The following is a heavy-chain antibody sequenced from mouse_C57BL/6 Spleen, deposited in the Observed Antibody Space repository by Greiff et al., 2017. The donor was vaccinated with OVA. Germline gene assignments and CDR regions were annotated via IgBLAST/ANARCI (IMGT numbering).Heavy chain of an antibody. CDR3: ARGGGSSPYAMDY. CDR1: GYTFTSSG. D-gene: IGHD1-1*01. Sequence: VKLMESGAELARPGASVKLSCKASGYTFTSSGISWVKQRTGQGLEWIGEIYPRSGNTYYNEKFKGKATLTADKSSSTAYMELRSLTSEDSAVYFCARGGGSSPYAMDYWGQGTSVTVSS. V-gene: IGHV1-81*01. J-gene: IGHJ4*01. CDR2: IYPRSGNT.